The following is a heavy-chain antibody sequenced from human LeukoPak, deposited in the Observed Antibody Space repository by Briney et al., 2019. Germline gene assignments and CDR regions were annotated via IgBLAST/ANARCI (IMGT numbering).Heavy chain of an antibody. CDR3: STGSGHAFDI. J-gene: IGHJ3*02. CDR1: GFTFSSYW. V-gene: IGHV3-74*01. Sequence: GGSLRLSCAASGFTFSSYWMPWVRQVPGKGLVWVSRINSDGSSTSYADSVKGRFAISRDNAKNTLYVQMNSLRAEDTAVYYCSTGSGHAFDIWGRGTMVTVSS. CDR2: INSDGSST. D-gene: IGHD3-10*01.